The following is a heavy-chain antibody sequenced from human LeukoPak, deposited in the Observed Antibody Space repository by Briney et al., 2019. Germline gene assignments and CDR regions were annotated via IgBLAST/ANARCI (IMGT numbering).Heavy chain of an antibody. Sequence: ASVKVSCKAFGGTFSSYGISWVRQAPGQGLEWMGWISAYNGNTNYAQKLQGRVTMTTDTSTSTAYMELRSLTSDDTAVYYCARWVDYYDSTSPPYYFYYMDVWGKGTTVTVSS. J-gene: IGHJ6*03. D-gene: IGHD3-22*01. V-gene: IGHV1-18*01. CDR1: GGTFSSYG. CDR2: ISAYNGNT. CDR3: ARWVDYYDSTSPPYYFYYMDV.